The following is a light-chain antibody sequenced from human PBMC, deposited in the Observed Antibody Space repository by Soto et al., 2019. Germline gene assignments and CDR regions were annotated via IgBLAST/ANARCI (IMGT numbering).Light chain of an antibody. CDR2: AAS. J-gene: IGKJ4*01. CDR1: QRVPDSY. CDR3: QQYNLPPRT. V-gene: IGKV3-20*01. Sequence: EVVLTQSPGILSLSPGERATLSCRASQRVPDSYVAWYQQKLGQGPRLLIYAASTRAPGVPDRFSGSGSGTDFTLTISRLEPEDFAVYHCQQYNLPPRTFGGGTMVEI.